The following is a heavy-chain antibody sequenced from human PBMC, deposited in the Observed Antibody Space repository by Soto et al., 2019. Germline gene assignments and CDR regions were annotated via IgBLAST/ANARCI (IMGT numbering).Heavy chain of an antibody. V-gene: IGHV1-8*02. J-gene: IGHJ5*02. CDR3: ARMESFGSLNWFDP. CDR1: GYTFTNND. D-gene: IGHD5-18*01. CDR2: MNPGSGDT. Sequence: ASVKVSCKASGYTFTNNDVSWVRQATGQGLEWVGWMNPGSGDTGYAQKFQGRVTMTRDISIATAYMELNSLTSEDTAIYYCARMESFGSLNWFDPWGQGTLVTVSS.